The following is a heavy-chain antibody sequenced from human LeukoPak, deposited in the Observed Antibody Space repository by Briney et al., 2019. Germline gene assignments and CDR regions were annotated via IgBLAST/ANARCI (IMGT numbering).Heavy chain of an antibody. D-gene: IGHD6-19*01. Sequence: PGESLKISCKGSGYSFTSYWIGWVRQMPGKGLEWMGIIYPGDSDTRYSPSFQGQVTISADKSISTAYLQWSSLKASDTAMYYCARGYPGIAVAAILFDYWGQGTLVTVSS. J-gene: IGHJ4*02. CDR2: IYPGDSDT. V-gene: IGHV5-51*01. CDR1: GYSFTSYW. CDR3: ARGYPGIAVAAILFDY.